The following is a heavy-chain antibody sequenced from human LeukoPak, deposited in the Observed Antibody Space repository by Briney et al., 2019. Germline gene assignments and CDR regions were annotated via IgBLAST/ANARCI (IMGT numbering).Heavy chain of an antibody. Sequence: GGSLRLSCAASGFTFSSYGMHWVRQAPGKGLEWVSAISGSGGSTYYADSVKGRFTISRDNSKNTLYLQMNSLRAEDTAVYYCAKDQGPRLRYFDWLLDYWGQGTLVTVSS. V-gene: IGHV3-23*01. D-gene: IGHD3-9*01. J-gene: IGHJ4*02. CDR2: ISGSGGST. CDR1: GFTFSSYG. CDR3: AKDQGPRLRYFDWLLDY.